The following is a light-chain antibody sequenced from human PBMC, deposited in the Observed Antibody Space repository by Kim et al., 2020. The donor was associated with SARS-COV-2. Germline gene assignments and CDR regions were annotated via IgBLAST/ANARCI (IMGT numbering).Light chain of an antibody. V-gene: IGKV3-15*01. Sequence: SVSPGERATLSCRASQSVSSNLAWYQQKPGQAPRLLIYGASTRATGIPARFGGSGSGTEFTLTISSLQSEDFGVYYCQQYNNWPLSFGQGTKLEI. CDR2: GAS. CDR1: QSVSSN. CDR3: QQYNNWPLS. J-gene: IGKJ2*03.